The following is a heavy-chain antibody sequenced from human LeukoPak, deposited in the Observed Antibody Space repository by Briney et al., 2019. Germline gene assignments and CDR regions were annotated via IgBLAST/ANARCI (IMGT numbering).Heavy chain of an antibody. CDR1: GGSFSGYY. CDR3: AREPKSVLRFLKWLGAYFDY. V-gene: IGHV4-34*01. J-gene: IGHJ4*02. Sequence: SETLSLTCAVYGGSFSGYYWSWIRQPPGKGLEWIGEINHSGSTNYNPSLKSRVTISVDTSKNQFSLKLSSVTAADTAVYYCAREPKSVLRFLKWLGAYFDYWGQGTLVTVSS. CDR2: INHSGST. D-gene: IGHD3-3*01.